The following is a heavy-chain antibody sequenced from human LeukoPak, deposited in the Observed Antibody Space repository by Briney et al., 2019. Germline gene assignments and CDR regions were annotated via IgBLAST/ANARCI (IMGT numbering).Heavy chain of an antibody. V-gene: IGHV1-18*01. CDR2: IIAYNGNT. J-gene: IGHJ3*02. CDR1: GYTFTSYG. Sequence: ASVKVSCKASGYTFTSYGTSWVRQTPGQRLEWMGWIIAYNGNTNYAQKLQCRVTMTSDTSTSTAYMELRSLRSDDTAVYCCARVIGTTLLPSTRDAFDSWGQGTLVTVSS. D-gene: IGHD1-7*01. CDR3: ARVIGTTLLPSTRDAFDS.